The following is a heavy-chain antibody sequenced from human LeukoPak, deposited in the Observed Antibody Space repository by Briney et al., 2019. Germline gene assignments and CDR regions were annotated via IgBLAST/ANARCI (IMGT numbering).Heavy chain of an antibody. D-gene: IGHD6-13*01. CDR2: TYYSGSA. CDR3: ARGAEAETSPLDF. Sequence: SETLSVTCTVSGGSLSSSSYYWGWIRQPPGKGLEWIGTTYYSGSAYYNASLRSRATISIDTSKNQFSLKLTSVTAADTAVYYCARGAEAETSPLDFWGQGTLVIVS. J-gene: IGHJ4*02. CDR1: GGSLSSSSYY. V-gene: IGHV4-39*07.